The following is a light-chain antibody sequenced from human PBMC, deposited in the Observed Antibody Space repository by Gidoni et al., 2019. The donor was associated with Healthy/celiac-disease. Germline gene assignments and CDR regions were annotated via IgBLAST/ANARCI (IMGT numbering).Light chain of an antibody. V-gene: IGKV3-15*01. CDR2: GAS. Sequence: EIAMTQSPATLSGSPGERATLSCRASQSVSSNLAWYQQKPGQAPRLLIYGASTRATGIPARFSGSGSGTEFTLTISSLQSEDFAVYYCQQYNNWLITFGGGTKVEIK. J-gene: IGKJ4*01. CDR1: QSVSSN. CDR3: QQYNNWLIT.